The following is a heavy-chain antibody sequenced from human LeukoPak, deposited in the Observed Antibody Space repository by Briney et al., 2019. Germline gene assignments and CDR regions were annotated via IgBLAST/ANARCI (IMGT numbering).Heavy chain of an antibody. CDR2: VYYSGST. Sequence: KASETLSLTCTVSGGSITSSSYYWGWIRQPPGKGLEWIGSVYYSGSTYYNPSLKSRVTISVDTSKNQFSLKLSSVTAADTAVYYCARTTGYSSSAFDYWGQGTLVTVSS. CDR3: ARTTGYSSSAFDY. CDR1: GGSITSSSYY. D-gene: IGHD6-13*01. V-gene: IGHV4-39*07. J-gene: IGHJ4*02.